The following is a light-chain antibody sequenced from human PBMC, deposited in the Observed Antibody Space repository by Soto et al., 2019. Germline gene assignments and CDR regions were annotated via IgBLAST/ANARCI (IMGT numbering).Light chain of an antibody. CDR3: QQYGSSPRT. Sequence: EIVMTQSPATLSVSPGERVTLSCRASQSLSFNLAWYQQTPGQAPRLLIYDASNRDTGIPARFSGSGSGTDFTLTITRLEPEDFQVYFCQQYGSSPRTFGQGTRLEIK. J-gene: IGKJ5*01. CDR1: QSLSFN. V-gene: IGKV3-20*01. CDR2: DAS.